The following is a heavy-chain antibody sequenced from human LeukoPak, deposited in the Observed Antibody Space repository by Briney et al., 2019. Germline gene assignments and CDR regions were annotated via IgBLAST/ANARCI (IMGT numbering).Heavy chain of an antibody. CDR2: IIPIFGTA. Sequence: ASVKVSCKASGGTLSSYAISWVRQAPGQGLEWMGGIIPIFGTANYAQRFQGRVTITADESTSTAYMELSSLRSEDTAVYYCARWFGNCSSTSCYPGFDYWGQGTLVTVSS. V-gene: IGHV1-69*13. J-gene: IGHJ4*02. CDR1: GGTLSSYA. D-gene: IGHD2-2*01. CDR3: ARWFGNCSSTSCYPGFDY.